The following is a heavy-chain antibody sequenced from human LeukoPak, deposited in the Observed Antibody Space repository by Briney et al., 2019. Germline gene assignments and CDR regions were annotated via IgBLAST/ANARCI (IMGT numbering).Heavy chain of an antibody. D-gene: IGHD2-2*02. CDR1: GGSISSSNW. Sequence: SGTLYLTCAVSGGSISSSNWWSWVRQPPGKGLEWIGEIYHSGSTNYNPSLKSRVTISVDKSKNQFSLKLSSVTAADTAVYYCATSQTYCSSTSCYTGGWNYWGQGTLVTVSS. CDR3: ATSQTYCSSTSCYTGGWNY. V-gene: IGHV4-4*02. J-gene: IGHJ4*02. CDR2: IYHSGST.